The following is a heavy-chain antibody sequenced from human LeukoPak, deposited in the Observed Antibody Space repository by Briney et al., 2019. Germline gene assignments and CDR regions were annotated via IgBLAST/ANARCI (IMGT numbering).Heavy chain of an antibody. Sequence: PSETLSLTCTVSGGSISSYYWSWIRQPPGKGLEWIGEIDHSGSTNYNPSLKSRVTISVDTSKNQFSLKLSSVTAADTAVYYCARGRATLAYYDFWSGYHYFDYWGQGTLVTVSS. V-gene: IGHV4-34*01. CDR3: ARGRATLAYYDFWSGYHYFDY. CDR2: IDHSGST. D-gene: IGHD3-3*01. CDR1: GGSISSYY. J-gene: IGHJ4*02.